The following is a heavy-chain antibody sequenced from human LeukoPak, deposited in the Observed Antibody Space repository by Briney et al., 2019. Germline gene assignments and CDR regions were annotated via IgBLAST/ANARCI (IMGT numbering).Heavy chain of an antibody. Sequence: VGSLRLSCAASGFTVSSKYMSWVRQAPGKGLEWVSVIYSGGSTYYAASVKGRFTISRDSSRNTLYLQMNSLRAEDTAVYYCARGSTGSYFGFDYWGQGTLVTVSS. D-gene: IGHD1-26*01. CDR1: GFTVSSKY. V-gene: IGHV3-66*02. J-gene: IGHJ4*02. CDR3: ARGSTGSYFGFDY. CDR2: IYSGGST.